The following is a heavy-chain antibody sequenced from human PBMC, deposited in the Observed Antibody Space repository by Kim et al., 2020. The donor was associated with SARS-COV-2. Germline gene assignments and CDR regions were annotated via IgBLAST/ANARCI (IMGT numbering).Heavy chain of an antibody. J-gene: IGHJ6*02. V-gene: IGHV3-15*01. D-gene: IGHD3-22*01. CDR2: IKSKTDGGTT. Sequence: GGSLRLSCAASGFTFSNAWMSWVRQAPGKGLEWVGRIKSKTDGGTTDYAAPVKGRFTISRNDSKNTLYLKMNSLKTEDTAVYYCTTDYYDGRVYYYYGMDVWGQGTTVTVSS. CDR1: GFTFSNAW. CDR3: TTDYYDGRVYYYYGMDV.